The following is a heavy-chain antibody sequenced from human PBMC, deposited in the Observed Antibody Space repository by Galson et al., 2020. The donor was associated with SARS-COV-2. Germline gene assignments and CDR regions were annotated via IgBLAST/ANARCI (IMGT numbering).Heavy chain of an antibody. V-gene: IGHV3-30*04. CDR1: GFTFSSYA. Sequence: GGSLRLSCAASGFTFSSYAIHWVRQAPGKGLEWVALISYDGSDTYYADPVEGRFTISRDNSKNTLSLQLNSLRPDDTAVYYCARRITLTYYGLDVWGQGTTVTVSS. CDR3: ARRITLTYYGLDV. J-gene: IGHJ6*02. D-gene: IGHD3-16*01. CDR2: ISYDGSDT.